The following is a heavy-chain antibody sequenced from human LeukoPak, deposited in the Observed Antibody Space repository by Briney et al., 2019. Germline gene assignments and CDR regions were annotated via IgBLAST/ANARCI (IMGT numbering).Heavy chain of an antibody. CDR2: IIPIFGTA. V-gene: IGHV1-69*13. CDR1: GGTFSSYA. D-gene: IGHD1-20*01. J-gene: IGHJ4*02. CDR3: ARSTGGYNWNAAFDY. Sequence: SVKVSCKASGGTFSSYAISWVRQAPGQGLEWMGGIIPIFGTANYAQKFQGRVTITADESTSTAYMELSSLRSEDTVVYYCARSTGGYNWNAAFDYWGQGTLVTVSS.